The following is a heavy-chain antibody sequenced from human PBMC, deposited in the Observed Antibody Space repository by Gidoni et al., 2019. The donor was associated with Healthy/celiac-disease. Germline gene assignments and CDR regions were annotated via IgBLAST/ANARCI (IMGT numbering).Heavy chain of an antibody. CDR2: ISSSSSYI. V-gene: IGHV3-21*01. Sequence: EVQLVESGGGLVKPGGSLRLSCAASGFTFSSYSMNWVRQAPGKGLAWVSSISSSSSYIYYADSVKGRFTISRDNAKNSLYLQMNSLRAEDTAVYYCGATVVSTAEYFQHWGQGTLVTVSS. CDR3: GATVVSTAEYFQH. D-gene: IGHD4-17*01. J-gene: IGHJ1*01. CDR1: GFTFSSYS.